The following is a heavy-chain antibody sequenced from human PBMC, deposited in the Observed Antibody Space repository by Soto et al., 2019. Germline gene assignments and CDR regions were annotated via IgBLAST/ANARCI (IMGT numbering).Heavy chain of an antibody. J-gene: IGHJ4*02. V-gene: IGHV4-61*01. CDR1: GGSVSSGSYY. CDR2: IYYSGST. Sequence: KSSETLSLTCTVSGGSVSSGSYYWSWIRQPPGKGLEWIGYIYYSGSTNYNPSLKSRVTISVDTSKNQFSLKLSSVTAADTAVYYCARAVLLWFGESPQFDYWGQGTLVTVSS. D-gene: IGHD3-10*01. CDR3: ARAVLLWFGESPQFDY.